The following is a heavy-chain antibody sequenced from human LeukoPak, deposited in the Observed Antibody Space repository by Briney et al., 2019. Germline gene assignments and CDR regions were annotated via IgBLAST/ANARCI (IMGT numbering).Heavy chain of an antibody. CDR2: MYYSGST. V-gene: IGHV4-59*08. CDR3: ARHFTYYYDSSGYPRDAFDI. D-gene: IGHD3-22*01. Sequence: SETPSLTCTVSGGSISGYYWSWIRQSPGKGLVWIGYMYYSGSTNYNPSLKSRVTISIDMSKNQFSLTLSSVTAADTALYYCARHFTYYYDSSGYPRDAFDIWGQGTMVTVSS. CDR1: GGSISGYY. J-gene: IGHJ3*02.